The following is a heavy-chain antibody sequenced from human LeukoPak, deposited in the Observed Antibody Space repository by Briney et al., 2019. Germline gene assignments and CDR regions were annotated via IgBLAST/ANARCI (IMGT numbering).Heavy chain of an antibody. V-gene: IGHV4-59*01. Sequence: PSETLSLTRTVSGGSISSYYWSWIRQPPGKGLEWIGYIYDSGSTKYNPSLKSRVTISVDTSKNQVSLRVTSVTAADTAVYYCARCGSISCYGGFDPWGQGTLVTVSS. CDR1: GGSISSYY. CDR2: IYDSGST. CDR3: ARCGSISCYGGFDP. J-gene: IGHJ5*02. D-gene: IGHD2-2*01.